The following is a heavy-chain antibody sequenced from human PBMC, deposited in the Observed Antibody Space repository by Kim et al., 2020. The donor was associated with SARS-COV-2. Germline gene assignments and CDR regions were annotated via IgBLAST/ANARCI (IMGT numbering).Heavy chain of an antibody. CDR3: ARDRAKNMVVWFGESFAGTYGMDV. J-gene: IGHJ6*02. CDR2: INHSGST. D-gene: IGHD3-10*01. V-gene: IGHV4-34*01. Sequence: SETLSLTCAVYGGSFSGYYWSWIRQPPGKGLEWIGEINHSGSTNYNPSLKSRVTISVDTSKNQFSLKLSSVTAADTAVYYCARDRAKNMVVWFGESFAGTYGMDVWGQGTTVTVSS. CDR1: GGSFSGYY.